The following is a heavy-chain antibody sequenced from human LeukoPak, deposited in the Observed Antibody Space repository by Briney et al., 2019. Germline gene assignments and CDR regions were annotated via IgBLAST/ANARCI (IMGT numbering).Heavy chain of an antibody. V-gene: IGHV1-69*01. J-gene: IGHJ3*02. Sequence: SVKVSCKASGGTFSSYAISWVRQAPGQGLEWMGGIIPFFGTANYAQKFQGRVTITADESTSTAYMELSSLRSEDTAVYYCARSGSYLDYRAFDIWGQGTMVTVSS. CDR3: ARSGSYLDYRAFDI. CDR1: GGTFSSYA. D-gene: IGHD1-26*01. CDR2: IIPFFGTA.